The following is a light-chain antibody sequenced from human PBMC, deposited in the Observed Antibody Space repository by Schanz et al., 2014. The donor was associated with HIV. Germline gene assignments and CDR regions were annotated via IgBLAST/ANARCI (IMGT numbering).Light chain of an antibody. CDR1: SSNIGNNY. Sequence: QSVLTQPPSVSAAPGQKVTISCSGSSSNIGNNYVSWYQHLPGTAPKLLIYTNDLRPSGVPDRFSGSKSGTSVSLAITGLQAEDEADYYCSSYAGNNNLGVFGTGTKLTVL. V-gene: IGLV1-51*02. J-gene: IGLJ1*01. CDR3: SSYAGNNNLGV. CDR2: TND.